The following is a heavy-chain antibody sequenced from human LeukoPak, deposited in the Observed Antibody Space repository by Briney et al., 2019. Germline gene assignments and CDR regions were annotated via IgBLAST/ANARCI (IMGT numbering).Heavy chain of an antibody. D-gene: IGHD3-22*01. Sequence: PGGSLRLSCEASGFTFSNYAMSWVRQAPGKGLEWVSGICGHGISIYYADSVKGRFTISRDNSKSTLYLVMNSLRAEDTAVYYCASTMIVVVTDFDYWGQGTLVTVSS. CDR1: GFTFSNYA. V-gene: IGHV3-23*01. CDR2: ICGHGISI. J-gene: IGHJ4*02. CDR3: ASTMIVVVTDFDY.